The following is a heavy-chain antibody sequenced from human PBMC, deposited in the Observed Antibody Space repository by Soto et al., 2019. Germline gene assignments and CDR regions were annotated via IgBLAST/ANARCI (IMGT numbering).Heavy chain of an antibody. CDR2: IWFDGSDK. D-gene: IGHD2-2*01. CDR3: ARLYCSAASCYSVGAFDI. CDR1: GFTFSTYG. V-gene: IGHV3-33*01. J-gene: IGHJ3*02. Sequence: VQLVESGGGVVQPGRSLRLSCAASGFTFSTYGMHWVRQAPGKGLEWVALIWFDGSDKYYTESVKGRFTISRDNSRSTVDLQMNSLRAEDTAVYYCARLYCSAASCYSVGAFDIRGQGTMVTVTS.